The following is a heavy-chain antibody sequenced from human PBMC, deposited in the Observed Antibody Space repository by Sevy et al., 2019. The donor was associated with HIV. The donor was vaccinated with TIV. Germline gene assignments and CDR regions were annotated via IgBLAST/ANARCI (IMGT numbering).Heavy chain of an antibody. J-gene: IGHJ5*02. CDR3: ATVGLGYYSGSSYYQGDWFDP. V-gene: IGHV1-24*01. CDR1: GYSLSKLS. CDR2: LDPGNGEI. Sequence: ASVKVSCKVFGYSLSKLSMHWVRQAPGKGLEWMGSLDPGNGEITYEQTLQGRVTMTEDTSTDTAYMELSGLTSEDTATYYCATVGLGYYSGSSYYQGDWFDPWGQGTLVTVSS. D-gene: IGHD2-15*01.